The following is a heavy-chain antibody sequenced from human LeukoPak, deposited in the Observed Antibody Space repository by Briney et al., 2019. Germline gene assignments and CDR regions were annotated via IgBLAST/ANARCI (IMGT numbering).Heavy chain of an antibody. Sequence: PGRSLRLSCAASGFTFSSYGMHWVRQAPGKGLEWVAVISYDGSNKYYADSVKGRFTISRDNSKNTLYLQMNSLRAEDTAVYYCAKKSTGSIAVAGRGAFDIWGQGTMVTVSS. CDR3: AKKSTGSIAVAGRGAFDI. J-gene: IGHJ3*02. D-gene: IGHD6-19*01. CDR1: GFTFSSYG. V-gene: IGHV3-30*18. CDR2: ISYDGSNK.